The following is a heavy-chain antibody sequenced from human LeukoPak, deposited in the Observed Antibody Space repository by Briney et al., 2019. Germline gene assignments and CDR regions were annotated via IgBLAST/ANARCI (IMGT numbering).Heavy chain of an antibody. CDR1: GGSISSSSYY. CDR2: MYYGGST. D-gene: IGHD3-22*01. CDR3: ARGPYYYDSKTFDY. J-gene: IGHJ4*02. Sequence: SETLSLTCTVSGGSISSSSYYWGWIRQPPGKGLEWIGSMYYGGSTYYNPSLKSRVTISVDTSKDQFSLKLSSVTAADTAVYYCARGPYYYDSKTFDYWGQGTLVTVSS. V-gene: IGHV4-39*07.